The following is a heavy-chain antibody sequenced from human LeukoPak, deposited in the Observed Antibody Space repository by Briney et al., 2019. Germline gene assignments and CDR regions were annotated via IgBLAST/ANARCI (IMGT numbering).Heavy chain of an antibody. Sequence: SQTLSLTCTVSGGSISSGGYYWSWIRQHLGKGLEWIGYIYYSGSTYYNPSLKSRVTISVDTSKNQFSLKLSSVTAADTAVYYCARVYRYCSSTSCRDAFDIWGQGTMVTVSS. CDR3: ARVYRYCSSTSCRDAFDI. V-gene: IGHV4-31*03. D-gene: IGHD2-2*01. CDR1: GGSISSGGYY. J-gene: IGHJ3*02. CDR2: IYYSGST.